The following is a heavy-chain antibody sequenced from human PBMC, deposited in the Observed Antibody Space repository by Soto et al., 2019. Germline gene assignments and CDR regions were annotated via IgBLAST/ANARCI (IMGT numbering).Heavy chain of an antibody. D-gene: IGHD2-15*01. CDR2: IWYDGSNK. CDR3: ARGLAANDAFDI. V-gene: IGHV3-33*01. CDR1: GFTFSSYG. Sequence: GSLRLSCAASGFTFSSYGMHWVRQAPGKGLEWVAVIWYDGSNKYYADSVKGRFTISRDNSKNTLYLQMNSLRAEDTAVYYCARGLAANDAFDIWGQGTMVTVSS. J-gene: IGHJ3*02.